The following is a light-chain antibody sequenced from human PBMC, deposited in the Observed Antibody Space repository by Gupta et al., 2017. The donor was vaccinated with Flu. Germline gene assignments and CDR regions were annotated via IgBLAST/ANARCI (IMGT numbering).Light chain of an antibody. J-gene: IGKJ4*01. CDR3: QQYDNLPPLT. Sequence: DIQMTQSPSSLSASAGDRVTITCQASQDISKYLNWYQQKPGKAPRLLIYDASNLDTGVSSRFSGSGSGTHFTLTISGLQPEDIATYYCQQYDNLPPLTFGGGTRVEIK. CDR1: QDISKY. CDR2: DAS. V-gene: IGKV1-33*01.